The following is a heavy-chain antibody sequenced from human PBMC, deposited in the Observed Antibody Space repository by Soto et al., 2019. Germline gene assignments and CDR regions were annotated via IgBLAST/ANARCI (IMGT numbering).Heavy chain of an antibody. CDR3: ARSLAYYYDSSGYDSVFDY. D-gene: IGHD3-22*01. CDR2: IIPIFGTA. V-gene: IGHV1-69*01. J-gene: IGHJ4*02. CDR1: GGTFSSYA. Sequence: QVQLVQSGAEVKKPGSSVKVSCKASGGTFSSYAISWVRQAPGQGLEWMGGIIPIFGTANYAQKFQGRVTITADESTSTAYMELSSLRSEDTAVYYCARSLAYYYDSSGYDSVFDYWGQGTLVTVSS.